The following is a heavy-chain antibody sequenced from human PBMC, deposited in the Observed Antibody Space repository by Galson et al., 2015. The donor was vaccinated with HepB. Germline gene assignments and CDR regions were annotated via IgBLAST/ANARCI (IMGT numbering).Heavy chain of an antibody. Sequence: SLRLSCAASGFTFSTYAMTWVRRAPGKGLEWVSSISGSGSSTYYADSVKGRFTISRDSSKNTLYLQLNSLRAEDTAVYYCASDYGDADARYYGMDVWGQGTTVTVSS. CDR3: ASDYGDADARYYGMDV. CDR2: ISGSGSST. D-gene: IGHD4-17*01. J-gene: IGHJ6*02. CDR1: GFTFSTYA. V-gene: IGHV3-23*01.